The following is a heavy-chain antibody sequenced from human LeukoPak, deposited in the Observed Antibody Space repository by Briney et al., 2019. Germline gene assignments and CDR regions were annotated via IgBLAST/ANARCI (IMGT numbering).Heavy chain of an antibody. CDR3: ARAAKYFYYYHMDV. J-gene: IGHJ6*03. V-gene: IGHV4-4*07. Sequence: PSETLSLTCTVSGGSINSYYWSWIRQPAGKGLEWIGRIHSNGGTNYNPSLKSRVTMSVDTTKNEFSLRMSSVTAADTAIYYCARAAKYFYYYHMDVWGKGTTVTISS. D-gene: IGHD2-15*01. CDR1: GGSINSYY. CDR2: IHSNGGT.